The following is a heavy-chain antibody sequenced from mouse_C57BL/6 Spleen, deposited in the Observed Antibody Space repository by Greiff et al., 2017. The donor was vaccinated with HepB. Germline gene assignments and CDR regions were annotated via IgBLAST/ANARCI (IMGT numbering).Heavy chain of an antibody. V-gene: IGHV1-69*01. CDR3: ARWGYDGYYVRYFDV. Sequence: VQLQQPGAELVMPGASVKLSCKASGYTFTSYWMHWVKQRPGQGLEWIGEIDPSDSYTNYNQKFKGKSTLTVDKSSSTAYMQLSSLTSEDSAVYYCARWGYDGYYVRYFDVWGTGTTVTVSS. D-gene: IGHD2-3*01. CDR2: IDPSDSYT. CDR1: GYTFTSYW. J-gene: IGHJ1*03.